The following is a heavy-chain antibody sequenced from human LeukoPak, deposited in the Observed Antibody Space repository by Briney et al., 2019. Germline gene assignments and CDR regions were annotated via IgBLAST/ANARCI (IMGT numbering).Heavy chain of an antibody. J-gene: IGHJ5*02. V-gene: IGHV4-39*07. CDR2: IYYSGST. Sequence: PSETLSLTCTVSGGSISSSSYYWGWIRQPPGKGLEWIGSIYYSGSTYYNSSLKSRVTISVDTSKNQFSLKLSSVTAADTAVYYCARSGVAVAGGNWFDPWGQGTLVTVSS. D-gene: IGHD6-19*01. CDR1: GGSISSSSYY. CDR3: ARSGVAVAGGNWFDP.